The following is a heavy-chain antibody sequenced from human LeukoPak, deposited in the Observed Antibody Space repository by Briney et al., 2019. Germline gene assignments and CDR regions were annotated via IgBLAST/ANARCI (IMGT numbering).Heavy chain of an antibody. V-gene: IGHV4-59*01. CDR1: GGSISSYY. Sequence: SETLSLTCTVSGGSISSYYWSWIRQPPGKGLEWIGYIYYSGSTNYNPSLKSRVTISVDTSKNQFSLKLSSVTAADTAVYFCARALAAAGPRHFDNWGQGTLVTVSS. J-gene: IGHJ4*02. CDR2: IYYSGST. D-gene: IGHD6-13*01. CDR3: ARALAAAGPRHFDN.